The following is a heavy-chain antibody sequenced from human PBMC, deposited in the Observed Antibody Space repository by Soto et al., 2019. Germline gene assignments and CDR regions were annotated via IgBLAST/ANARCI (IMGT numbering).Heavy chain of an antibody. V-gene: IGHV3-23*01. Sequence: EVQLLESGGGLVQPGGSLRLSCAASGFTFSSYAMSWVRQAPGKGLEWVSAISGSGGSTYYADSVKGRFTISRDNSKNTLYLQMNSLRAEDTAVYYCAKDRYWAAAETEAFDIWGQGTMVTVSS. CDR2: ISGSGGST. D-gene: IGHD6-13*01. CDR1: GFTFSSYA. CDR3: AKDRYWAAAETEAFDI. J-gene: IGHJ3*02.